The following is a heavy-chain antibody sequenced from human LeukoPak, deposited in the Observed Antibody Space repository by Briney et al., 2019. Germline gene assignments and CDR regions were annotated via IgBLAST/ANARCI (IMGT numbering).Heavy chain of an antibody. V-gene: IGHV1-2*04. D-gene: IGHD6-25*01. CDR2: INPNSGGT. CDR3: VRDASSGSQYFDF. Sequence: ASVKVSCKASGYTFTGYYMHWVRQAPGQGLEWMGWINPNSGGTNFAQKFQGWVTMTRDTSISTAYMDLSRLRSDDTAVYYCVRDASSGSQYFDFWGQGTLVTVSS. J-gene: IGHJ4*02. CDR1: GYTFTGYY.